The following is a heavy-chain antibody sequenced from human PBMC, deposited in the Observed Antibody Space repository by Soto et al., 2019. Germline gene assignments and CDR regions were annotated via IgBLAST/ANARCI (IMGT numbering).Heavy chain of an antibody. CDR2: ITNRGRDA. J-gene: IGHJ4*02. D-gene: IGHD2-21*02. V-gene: IGHV3-23*05. CDR3: ARGSSDCYPGSRIFDF. Sequence: GRSLRLSCVLSGLTLGSRAMGWVRQAPGGELEWVSTITNRGRDAKYADSVRGRFANARDNSKKTLYLQMSSLTAEDSGIYYCARGSSDCYPGSRIFDFWGRGTLVTVSS. CDR1: GLTLGSRA.